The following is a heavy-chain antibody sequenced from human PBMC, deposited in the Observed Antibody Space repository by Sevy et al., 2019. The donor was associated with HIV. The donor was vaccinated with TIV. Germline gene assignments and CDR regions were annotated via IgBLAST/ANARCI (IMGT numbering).Heavy chain of an antibody. V-gene: IGHV1-18*01. CDR2: IGAYNGNR. CDR3: ARLSTARGESNWFDP. Sequence: ASVKVSCKASGYTFSTYGISWVRQAPGQGLEWMGWIGAYNGNRKYPQKFQDRITRTTDTSTSTAYMELRSLRSDDTAVYLCARLSTARGESNWFDPWGQGTLVTVSS. J-gene: IGHJ5*02. D-gene: IGHD3-16*01. CDR1: GYTFSTYG.